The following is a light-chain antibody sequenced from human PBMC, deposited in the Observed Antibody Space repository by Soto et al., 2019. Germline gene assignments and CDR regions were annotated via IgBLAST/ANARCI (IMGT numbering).Light chain of an antibody. CDR1: QGISIY. J-gene: IGKJ4*01. CDR2: GES. V-gene: IGKV1-27*01. CDR3: QKYNSSPPLT. Sequence: DIQMTQSPSSLSASVGDRVTITCRARQGISIYLAWYQQKPGKVPKLLIYGESTLQSGVPSRFSGRGSETDYTLTINSLPPEDVTTYYCQKYNSSPPLTFGGGTKVEIK.